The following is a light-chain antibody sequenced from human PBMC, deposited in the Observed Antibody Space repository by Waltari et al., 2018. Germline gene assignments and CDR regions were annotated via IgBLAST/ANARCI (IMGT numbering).Light chain of an antibody. Sequence: QSPSSLSASVGDRVTITCRASQSISSYLNWYQQKPGKAPKLLTYAASSLQSGVPSRFSGSGSGTDFTLTISSLQPEDFATYYCQQSYSTPWTFGQGTKVEIK. CDR1: QSISSY. V-gene: IGKV1-39*01. CDR2: AAS. CDR3: QQSYSTPWT. J-gene: IGKJ1*01.